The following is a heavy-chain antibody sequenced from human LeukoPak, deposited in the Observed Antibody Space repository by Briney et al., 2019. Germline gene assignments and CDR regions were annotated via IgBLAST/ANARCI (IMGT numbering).Heavy chain of an antibody. D-gene: IGHD7-27*01. CDR2: IYYSGST. V-gene: IGHV4-39*01. J-gene: IGHJ3*02. CDR3: ARFVTGDGAFDI. CDR1: GDSVSSSSYY. Sequence: SETLSLTCTVSGDSVSSSSYYWGWIRQPPGKGLEWIGNIYYSGSTYYNPSLKSRVTISVDTSKNQFSLKLSSVTAADTAVYYCARFVTGDGAFDIWGQGTMVTVSS.